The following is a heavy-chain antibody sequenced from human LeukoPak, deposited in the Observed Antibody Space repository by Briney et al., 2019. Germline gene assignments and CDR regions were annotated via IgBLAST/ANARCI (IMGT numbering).Heavy chain of an antibody. D-gene: IGHD5-24*01. CDR1: GYSISSGYY. CDR2: IYHSGST. J-gene: IGHJ4*02. V-gene: IGHV4-38-2*02. Sequence: SSETLSLTCTVSGYSISSGYYWGWIRQPPGKGLEWIGSIYHSGSTYYNPSLKSRVTISVDTSKNQFSLKLSSVTAADTVVYYCARIPEIPFLDYWGQGTLVTVSS. CDR3: ARIPEIPFLDY.